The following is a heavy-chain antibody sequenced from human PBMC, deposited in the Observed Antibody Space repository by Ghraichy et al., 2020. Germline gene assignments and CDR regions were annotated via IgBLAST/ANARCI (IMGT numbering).Heavy chain of an antibody. CDR2: ISYDGSNK. V-gene: IGHV3-30*04. Sequence: LSLTCAASGFTFSSYAMHWVRQAPGKGLEWVAVISYDGSNKYYADSVKGRFTISRDNSKNTLYLQMNSLRAEDTAVYYCARDGVAGTLDYWGQGTLVTVSS. D-gene: IGHD6-19*01. J-gene: IGHJ4*02. CDR3: ARDGVAGTLDY. CDR1: GFTFSSYA.